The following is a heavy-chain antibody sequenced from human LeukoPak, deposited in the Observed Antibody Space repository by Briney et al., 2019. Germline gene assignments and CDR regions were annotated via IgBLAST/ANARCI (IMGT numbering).Heavy chain of an antibody. D-gene: IGHD2-2*01. Sequence: SSETLSLTCAVYGGSFSDYYWSWIRQPPGKGLEWIGEINHSGSTNYNPSLKSRVTISVDTSKNQFSLKLSSVTAADTAVYYCASICSSTSCPGASNWFDPWGQGTLVTVSS. J-gene: IGHJ5*02. CDR3: ASICSSTSCPGASNWFDP. V-gene: IGHV4-34*01. CDR1: GGSFSDYY. CDR2: INHSGST.